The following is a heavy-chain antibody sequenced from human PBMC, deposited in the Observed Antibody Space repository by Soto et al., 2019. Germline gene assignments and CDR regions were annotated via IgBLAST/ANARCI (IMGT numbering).Heavy chain of an antibody. CDR1: GGTFSSYA. CDR2: IIPIFGTA. J-gene: IGHJ5*02. V-gene: IGHV1-69*13. Sequence: GASVKVSCKASGGTFSSYAISWVRQAPGQGLEWMGGIIPIFGTANYAQKFQGRVTITADESTSTAYMELSSLRSEDTAVYYCARARAEAAKVRFLEWFKVGFDPWGQGTLVTVSS. D-gene: IGHD3-3*01. CDR3: ARARAEAAKVRFLEWFKVGFDP.